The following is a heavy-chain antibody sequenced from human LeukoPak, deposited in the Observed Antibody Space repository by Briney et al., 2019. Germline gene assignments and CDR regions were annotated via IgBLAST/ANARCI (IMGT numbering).Heavy chain of an antibody. CDR2: IYYSGST. J-gene: IGHJ4*02. Sequence: SETLSLTCTVSGGXVSSGSYYWSWIRQPPGKGPEWIGYIYYSGSTNYNPSLKSRVTISVDTSKNQFSLKLSSVTAADTAVYYCARDHRYSSSWYYWGQGTLVTVSS. D-gene: IGHD6-13*01. V-gene: IGHV4-61*01. CDR1: GGXVSSGSYY. CDR3: ARDHRYSSSWYY.